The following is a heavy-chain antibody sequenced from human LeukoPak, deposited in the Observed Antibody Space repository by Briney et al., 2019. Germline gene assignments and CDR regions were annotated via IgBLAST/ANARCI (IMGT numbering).Heavy chain of an antibody. V-gene: IGHV5-51*01. CDR2: IYPGDSQS. CDR3: VRYNAGSLDF. J-gene: IGHJ4*02. CDR1: EYSFSTNW. D-gene: IGHD3-10*01. Sequence: GESLKISCKAYEYSFSTNWIGWVRQMPGKGLEWMGLIYPGDSQSKYSPSFQGHVTFSADTSRNTAYLQWNSLKASDTAMYYCVRYNAGSLDFWGQGTMIYVSS.